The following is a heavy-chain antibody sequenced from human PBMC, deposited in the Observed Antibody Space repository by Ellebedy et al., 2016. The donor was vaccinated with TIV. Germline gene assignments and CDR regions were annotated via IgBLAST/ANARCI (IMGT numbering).Heavy chain of an antibody. D-gene: IGHD3-22*01. CDR2: ISSDGSST. CDR1: GFTFGGYG. V-gene: IGHV3-74*01. CDR3: ARVSYDSSGYYKRTFDS. J-gene: IGHJ5*01. Sequence: GGSLRLSXAASGFTFGGYGMHWVRQAPGKGLVWVSRISSDGSSTSYADSVKGRFTISRDNAKNTLYLQMNSLRAEDTAVYYCARVSYDSSGYYKRTFDSWGQGTLVTASS.